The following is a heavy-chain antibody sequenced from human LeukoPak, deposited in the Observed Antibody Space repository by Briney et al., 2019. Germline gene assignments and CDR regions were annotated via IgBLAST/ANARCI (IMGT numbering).Heavy chain of an antibody. D-gene: IGHD1/OR15-1a*01. V-gene: IGHV4-30-2*01. CDR1: GASVSTGDYY. CDR2: VYHGGRT. J-gene: IGHJ4*02. Sequence: SETLSLTCTVSGASVSTGDYYWGWIRQPPGKGLEWIGYVYHGGRTYYDLSLRSRVTISIDRSKNQVSLRLSSVTVADTAVYYCARWNIAGHFDFWGQGTLVTVSS. CDR3: ARWNIAGHFDF.